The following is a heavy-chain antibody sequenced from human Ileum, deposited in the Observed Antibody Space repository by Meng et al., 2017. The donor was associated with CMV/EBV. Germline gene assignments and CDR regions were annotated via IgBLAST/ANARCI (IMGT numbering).Heavy chain of an antibody. V-gene: IGHV3-23*03. D-gene: IGHD2-8*01. Sequence: GESLKISCAASGFTFSTYAMSWVRQAPGKGLEWISVMYSGNRSTYHADSVKGRFTISRDDSKNTLYLHMISLRAEDTAVYYCTGLPWGVYFFDYWGQGARVTVSS. J-gene: IGHJ4*02. CDR2: MYSGNRST. CDR1: GFTFSTYA. CDR3: TGLPWGVYFFDY.